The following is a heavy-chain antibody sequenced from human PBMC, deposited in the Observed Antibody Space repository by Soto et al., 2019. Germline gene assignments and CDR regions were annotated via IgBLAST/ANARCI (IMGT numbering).Heavy chain of an antibody. D-gene: IGHD3-10*01. V-gene: IGHV4-39*01. CDR3: ARRGSGSYSDY. CDR2: IYYSGST. J-gene: IGHJ4*02. Sequence: SETLSLTCAVSGGSISSSSYYWGWIRQPPGKGLEWIGSIYYSGSTYYNPSLKSRVTISVDTSKNQFSLKLSSVTAADTAVYYCARRGSGSYSDYWGQGTLVTVSS. CDR1: GGSISSSSYY.